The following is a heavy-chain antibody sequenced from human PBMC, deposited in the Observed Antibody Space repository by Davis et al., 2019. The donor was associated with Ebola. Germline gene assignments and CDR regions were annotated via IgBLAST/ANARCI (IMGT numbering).Heavy chain of an antibody. CDR3: ARAVAGTHGWFDP. J-gene: IGHJ5*02. CDR2: LYSSGST. V-gene: IGHV3-53*01. CDR1: GFTVSSNY. D-gene: IGHD6-19*01. Sequence: GGSLRLSCAASGFTVSSNYMIWVRQAPGKGLEWVSLLYSSGSTFYADSVKGRFIISRDNYENTLYLQMNSLRAEDTAVYYCARAVAGTHGWFDPWGQGTLVTVSS.